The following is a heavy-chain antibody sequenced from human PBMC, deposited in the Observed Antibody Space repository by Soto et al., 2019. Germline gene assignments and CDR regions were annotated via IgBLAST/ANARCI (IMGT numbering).Heavy chain of an antibody. V-gene: IGHV4-4*07. J-gene: IGHJ5*02. CDR1: GGSISEKY. CDR3: VASLAASGLNWLDP. CDR2: IFANGHT. D-gene: IGHD6-13*01. Sequence: PSETLSLTCIVSGGSISEKYWNWVRQPPGKGLGWIGLIFANGHTDYNPSLKSQVTMSVDASKNQFSLRLTSMTAADTAVYYCVASLAASGLNWLDPWGRGTLVTVSS.